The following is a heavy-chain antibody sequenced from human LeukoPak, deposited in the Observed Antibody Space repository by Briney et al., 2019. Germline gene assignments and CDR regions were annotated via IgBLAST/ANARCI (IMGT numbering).Heavy chain of an antibody. D-gene: IGHD4-23*01. V-gene: IGHV3-23*01. CDR2: ISGSGGHT. J-gene: IGHJ4*02. Sequence: GGSLRLSCAASGFTFSSYAMSWVRQAPEKGLEWVSVISGSGGHTYYADSVRGRFTISRDNAKNTLYLQMNSLRAEDTAVYYCAKKSPDSSGNPAYDWGQGTLVTVSS. CDR3: AKKSPDSSGNPAYD. CDR1: GFTFSSYA.